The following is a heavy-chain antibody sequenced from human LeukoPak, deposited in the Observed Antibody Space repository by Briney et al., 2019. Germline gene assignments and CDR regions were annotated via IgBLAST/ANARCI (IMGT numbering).Heavy chain of an antibody. CDR1: GFTFSTYW. V-gene: IGHV3-74*01. CDR2: LDRDGTTT. J-gene: IGHJ4*02. CDR3: ARDINYYDSSGYYKDY. D-gene: IGHD3-22*01. Sequence: GGSLRLSCVASGFTFSTYWMHWVRQAPGKGLEWVSRLDRDGTTTSYADSVYGRFTISRDNAKNTLYLQMNSLRAEDTAVYYCARDINYYDSSGYYKDYWGQGTLVTVSS.